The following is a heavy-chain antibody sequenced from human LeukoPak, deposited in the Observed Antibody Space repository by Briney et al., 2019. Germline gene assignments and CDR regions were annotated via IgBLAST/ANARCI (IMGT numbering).Heavy chain of an antibody. J-gene: IGHJ4*02. CDR3: ARVQLGGHHY. Sequence: GASVNVSYTASGHTFTGYYMHWVRQAPGQGLEGMGWINLNSGGTNYAQKFQGRVTMTRDTSISTAYMELSRLRSDDTALYYCARVQLGGHHYWGQGTLVTVSS. D-gene: IGHD2-15*01. V-gene: IGHV1-2*02. CDR1: GHTFTGYY. CDR2: INLNSGGT.